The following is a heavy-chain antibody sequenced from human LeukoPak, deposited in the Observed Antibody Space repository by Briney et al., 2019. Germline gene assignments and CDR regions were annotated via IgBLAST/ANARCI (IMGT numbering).Heavy chain of an antibody. CDR3: ARRHWGDYYESTGSGAFDY. Sequence: KDGESLKISCKGSGYSFTSYWIGWVRQMPGKGLEWMGIIYPGDSDTRYSPSFQGQVTISADKSISTAYLQWSSLKASDTAMYYCARRHWGDYYESTGSGAFDYWGQGTLVTVSS. J-gene: IGHJ4*02. D-gene: IGHD3-22*01. CDR2: IYPGDSDT. V-gene: IGHV5-51*01. CDR1: GYSFTSYW.